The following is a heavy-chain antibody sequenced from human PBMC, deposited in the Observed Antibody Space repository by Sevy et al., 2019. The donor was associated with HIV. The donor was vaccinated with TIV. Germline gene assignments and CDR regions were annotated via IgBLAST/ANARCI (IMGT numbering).Heavy chain of an antibody. Sequence: SETLSLTCAVSGGSISSGGYSWSWIRQPPGKGLEWIGYIYHSGSTYYSPSLRSRVTISVDRSKNQFSLKLSSVTAADTAVYSCARALYDFWSGYYQPTFDYWGQGTLVTVSS. CDR2: IYHSGST. D-gene: IGHD3-3*01. CDR3: ARALYDFWSGYYQPTFDY. CDR1: GGSISSGGYS. J-gene: IGHJ4*02. V-gene: IGHV4-30-2*01.